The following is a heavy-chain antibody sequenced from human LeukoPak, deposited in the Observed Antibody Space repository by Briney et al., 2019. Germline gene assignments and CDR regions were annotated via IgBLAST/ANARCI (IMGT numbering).Heavy chain of an antibody. Sequence: GASVKVSCKASGYTFTSYGISWVRQAPGQGLEWMGWISAYNGSTNYAQKLQGRVTMTTDTSTSTAYMELRSLRSDDTAVYYCARVESYCSSTSCYGEYYYYGMDVWGQGTTVTVPS. CDR1: GYTFTSYG. CDR2: ISAYNGST. D-gene: IGHD2-2*01. V-gene: IGHV1-18*01. CDR3: ARVESYCSSTSCYGEYYYYGMDV. J-gene: IGHJ6*02.